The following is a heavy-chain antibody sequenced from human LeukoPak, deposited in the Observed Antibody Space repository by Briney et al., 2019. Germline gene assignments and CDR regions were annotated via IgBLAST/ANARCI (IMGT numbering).Heavy chain of an antibody. CDR2: IHSDEIRT. D-gene: IGHD4/OR15-4a*01. Sequence: GGSLRLSCEASGFTFSSYWIHWVRQAPGRGLVWVSRIHSDEIRTNYADSVTGRFTISRDNAKNTVYLQMNSLRDEDTAVYYCARRIYGDPVAFDYWGQGTLVTVSS. CDR3: ARRIYGDPVAFDY. J-gene: IGHJ4*02. CDR1: GFTFSSYW. V-gene: IGHV3-74*01.